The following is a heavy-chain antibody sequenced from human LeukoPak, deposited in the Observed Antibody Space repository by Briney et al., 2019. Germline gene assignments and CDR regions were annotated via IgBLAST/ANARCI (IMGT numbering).Heavy chain of an antibody. V-gene: IGHV4-59*12. CDR1: GGSISSYY. Sequence: SETLSLTCTVSGGSISSYYWSWIRQPPGKGLEWIGYIYYSGSTNYNPSLKSRVTISVDTPKNQFSLKLSSVTAADTAVYYWAXXXXSGGSCPADYWGQGTLVTVSS. CDR3: AXXXXSGGSCPADY. J-gene: IGHJ4*02. CDR2: IYYSGST. D-gene: IGHD2-15*01.